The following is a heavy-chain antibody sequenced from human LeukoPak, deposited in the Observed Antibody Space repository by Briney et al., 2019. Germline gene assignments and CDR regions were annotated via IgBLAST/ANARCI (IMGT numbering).Heavy chain of an antibody. CDR1: GGTFSSYA. CDR3: ARDEGGYCTNGVRLPRNY. J-gene: IGHJ4*02. CDR2: IIPIFGTA. V-gene: IGHV1-69*01. D-gene: IGHD2-8*01. Sequence: SVKVSCKASGGTFSSYAISWVRQAPGQGLEWMGGIIPIFGTANYAQKFQGRVTITADESTSTAYMELRSLRSGDTAVYYCARDEGGYCTNGVRLPRNYWGQGTLVTVSS.